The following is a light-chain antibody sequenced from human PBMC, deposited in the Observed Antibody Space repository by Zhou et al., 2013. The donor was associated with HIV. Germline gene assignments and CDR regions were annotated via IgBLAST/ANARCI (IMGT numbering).Light chain of an antibody. CDR1: NVGSKS. CDR2: YDS. CDR3: QVWDSSSDHVV. V-gene: IGLV3-21*04. J-gene: IGLJ2*01. Sequence: SYELTQPPSVSVAPGKTASITCGGNNVGSKSVHWYQQKPGQAPVVVIYYDSDRPSGIPERFSGSHSGNTATLTISRVEAGDEADYYCQVWDSSSDHVVFGGGTKLTVL.